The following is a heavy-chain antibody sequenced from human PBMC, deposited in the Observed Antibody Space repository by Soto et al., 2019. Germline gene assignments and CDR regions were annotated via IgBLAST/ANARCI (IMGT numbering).Heavy chain of an antibody. CDR2: INPSGGST. D-gene: IGHD2-15*01. Sequence: QVQLVQSGAEVKKPGASVKVSCKASGYTFTSYYIHWVRQAPGQGLEWMGIINPSGGSTTYAQKFQGRVTMTRDTSTSTVYMDLSSLRSEDTAVYYCARVYCSGGGCYGIDYWGQGTLVPVSS. CDR3: ARVYCSGGGCYGIDY. V-gene: IGHV1-46*01. J-gene: IGHJ4*02. CDR1: GYTFTSYY.